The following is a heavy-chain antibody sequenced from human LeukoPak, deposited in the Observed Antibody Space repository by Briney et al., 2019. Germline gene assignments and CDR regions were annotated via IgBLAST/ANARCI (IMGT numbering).Heavy chain of an antibody. J-gene: IGHJ4*02. Sequence: GGSLRLSCAASGFTFSSYGVHWVRQAPGKGLEWVSFIRYDGTSKFYADSVKGRFTISRDNSKNTLYLQMNSLRAEDTAVYYCAKVRGVIYFDYWGQGTLVTVSS. V-gene: IGHV3-30*02. D-gene: IGHD3-10*01. CDR2: IRYDGTSK. CDR1: GFTFSSYG. CDR3: AKVRGVIYFDY.